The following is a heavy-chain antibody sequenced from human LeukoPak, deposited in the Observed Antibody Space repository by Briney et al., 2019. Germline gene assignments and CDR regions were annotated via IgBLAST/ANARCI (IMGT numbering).Heavy chain of an antibody. D-gene: IGHD2-15*01. CDR2: IQSDGSKT. CDR1: GFSFSNYG. J-gene: IGHJ6*02. V-gene: IGHV3-30*02. CDR3: AKRYCKSATCRSDMDA. Sequence: GGSLRLSCAASGFSFSNYGMHWVRQAPGKGLEWVALIQSDGSKTYSADSVKGRFTISRDNPRNTLYLQMDRLRPEDTAVCYCAKRYCKSATCRSDMDAWGQGTTVTVS.